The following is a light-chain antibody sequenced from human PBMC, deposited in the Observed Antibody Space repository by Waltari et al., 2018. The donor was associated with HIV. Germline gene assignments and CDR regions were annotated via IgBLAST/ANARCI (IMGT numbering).Light chain of an antibody. V-gene: IGKV4-1*01. J-gene: IGKJ1*01. Sequence: DIVLTQSPDSLAVSLGERATVNCRSTHSILYNSNNNSYLGGYQQKPRQPPKLLLYCASTRASGTPDRFTGSGSGTDFALTISSLQAEDAAVYYCQQYFSTPPTFGQGTKVEIK. CDR3: QQYFSTPPT. CDR2: CAS. CDR1: HSILYNSNNNSY.